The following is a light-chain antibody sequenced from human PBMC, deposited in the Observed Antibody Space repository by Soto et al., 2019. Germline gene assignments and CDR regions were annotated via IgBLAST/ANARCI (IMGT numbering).Light chain of an antibody. V-gene: IGKV1-33*01. Sequence: DIQMTQSPSSVSASVGDRVTISCRASQDIGNFLAWYQQTPGKAPKLLIYDASNLETGVPSRFSGSGSGTDFTFTISSLQPEEIATYYCQQYDNLPWTFGQGTKVDIK. J-gene: IGKJ1*01. CDR1: QDIGNF. CDR2: DAS. CDR3: QQYDNLPWT.